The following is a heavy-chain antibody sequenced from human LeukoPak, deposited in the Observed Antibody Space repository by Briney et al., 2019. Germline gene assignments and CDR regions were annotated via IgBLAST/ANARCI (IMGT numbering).Heavy chain of an antibody. J-gene: IGHJ4*02. CDR2: ISGSGGSR. CDR3: AKEDGKVAGSLRYSDY. CDR1: GFTFSNYA. Sequence: GSLRLSCAASGFTFSNYAVSWVRRAPGKGLEWVSGISGSGGSRDYADSVKGRFTISRDNSKNTLYLQMSSLRAEDTAVYYCAKEDGKVAGSLRYSDYWGQGTLVTVSS. V-gene: IGHV3-23*01. D-gene: IGHD6-19*01.